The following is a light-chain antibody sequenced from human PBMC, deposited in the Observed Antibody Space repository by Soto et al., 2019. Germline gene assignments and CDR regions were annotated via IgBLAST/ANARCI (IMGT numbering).Light chain of an antibody. V-gene: IGLV1-44*01. CDR2: DSN. Sequence: QSVLSQSPSASGTPGQRVTISCSGSSSNIGSNAVHWYQQLPGTAPRLLIFDSNQRPSGVPVRFSGSKSGTSASLAITGLQSEDEADYFCSAWEDSLNGPVFGGGTKLTVL. CDR1: SSNIGSNA. J-gene: IGLJ3*02. CDR3: SAWEDSLNGPV.